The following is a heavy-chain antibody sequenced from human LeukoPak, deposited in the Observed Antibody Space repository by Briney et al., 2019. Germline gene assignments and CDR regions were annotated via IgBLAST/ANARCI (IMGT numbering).Heavy chain of an antibody. CDR1: GFTSSSYA. V-gene: IGHV3-15*01. J-gene: IGHJ4*02. D-gene: IGHD2-21*01. CDR3: VTDLVIKGYFDY. CDR2: IRRKTDGETT. Sequence: GGSLRLSCAASGFTSSSYAMSWVRQAPGKGLEWVGRIRRKTDGETTDHAAPVKGRFTISRDDSKNTLYLQMNSLKTEDTAVYYCVTDLVIKGYFDYWGQGALVTVSS.